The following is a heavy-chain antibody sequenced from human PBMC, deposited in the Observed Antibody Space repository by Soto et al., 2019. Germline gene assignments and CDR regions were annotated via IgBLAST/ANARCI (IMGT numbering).Heavy chain of an antibody. CDR1: GFTFSDHH. CDR2: TRNKGNSYTT. V-gene: IGHV3-72*01. D-gene: IGHD1-26*01. CDR3: AFVGATMAY. Sequence: EVQLVESGGALVQPGGSLRLSCAASGFTFSDHHMDWVRQAPGKGLEWVGRTRNKGNSYTTEYAASVKGRFTISRDESNTSLYLQMNRLNTGDTAVYYCAFVGATMAYWGQGTLVTVAS. J-gene: IGHJ4*02.